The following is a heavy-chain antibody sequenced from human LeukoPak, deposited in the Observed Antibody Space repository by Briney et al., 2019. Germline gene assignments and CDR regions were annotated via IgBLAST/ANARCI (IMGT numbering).Heavy chain of an antibody. CDR2: IGSSSSTI. J-gene: IGHJ4*02. CDR3: AREEGYYDSSGYYRGAFDY. CDR1: GFTFSSYS. Sequence: GGSLRLSCAASGFTFSSYSMNWVRQAAGKGLEWVSYIGSSSSTIYYADSVKGRFTISRDNAKNSLYLQMNSLRDEDTAVYYCAREEGYYDSSGYYRGAFDYWGQGTLVTVSS. V-gene: IGHV3-48*02. D-gene: IGHD3-22*01.